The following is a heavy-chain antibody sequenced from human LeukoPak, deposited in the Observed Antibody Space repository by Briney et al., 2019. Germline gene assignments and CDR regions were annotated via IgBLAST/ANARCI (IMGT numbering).Heavy chain of an antibody. CDR3: ARGQYTDGLSY. Sequence: GGSLRLSCAASGFTFSTYWMAWVRQAPGKGLEWVAIIKPDGSEKYYVDSVKGRFTISRDNAENSLFLQMNGLRPEDTAVFYCARGQYTDGLSYWGQGTLVTVSS. V-gene: IGHV3-7*03. CDR2: IKPDGSEK. CDR1: GFTFSTYW. J-gene: IGHJ4*02. D-gene: IGHD5-24*01.